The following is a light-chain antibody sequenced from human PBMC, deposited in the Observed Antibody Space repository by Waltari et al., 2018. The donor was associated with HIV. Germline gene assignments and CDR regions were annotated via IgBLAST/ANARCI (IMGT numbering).Light chain of an antibody. V-gene: IGLV1-44*01. Sequence: QSVLTQPPSASGTPGQPVTISCSGSTSNIGSTVVNWYRQLAAGAPQLLGYATDVRPAGVPARFSGSQSGTSASLAISGLQSEDEAKYYCAAWDDRQKGYVFGTGTDFTV. CDR3: AAWDDRQKGYV. CDR1: TSNIGSTV. CDR2: ATD. J-gene: IGLJ1*01.